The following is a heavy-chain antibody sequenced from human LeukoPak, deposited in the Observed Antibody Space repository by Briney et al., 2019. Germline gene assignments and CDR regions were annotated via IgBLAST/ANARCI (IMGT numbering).Heavy chain of an antibody. V-gene: IGHV4-4*07. D-gene: IGHD6-6*01. CDR1: GGSITSYY. J-gene: IGHJ4*02. CDR3: AREFSGTSIAARVFDS. CDR2: IHTSGST. Sequence: SETLSLTCTVSGGSITSYYWTYIRQPAGKGLEWIGRIHTSGSTNYNPSLKSRVTMSVDTSKNQFSLNLSSVTAADTAMYYCAREFSGTSIAARVFDSWGQGTLVTVSS.